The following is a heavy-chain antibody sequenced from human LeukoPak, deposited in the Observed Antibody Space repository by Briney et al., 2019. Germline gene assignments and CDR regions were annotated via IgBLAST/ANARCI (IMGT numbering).Heavy chain of an antibody. CDR2: ISSSGSTI. CDR1: GFTFSGYY. CDR3: ARPSVGYYGSGAPLDY. J-gene: IGHJ4*02. V-gene: IGHV3-11*01. D-gene: IGHD3-10*01. Sequence: GGSLRLSCAASGFTFSGYYMSWIRQAPGKGLEWVSYISSSGSTIYYADSVKGRFTISRDNAKNSLYLQMNSLRAEDTAVYYCARPSVGYYGSGAPLDYWGQGTLVTVSS.